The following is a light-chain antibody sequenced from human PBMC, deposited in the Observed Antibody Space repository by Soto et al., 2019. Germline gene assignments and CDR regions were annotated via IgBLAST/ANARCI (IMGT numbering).Light chain of an antibody. CDR3: HQYGDSPQT. J-gene: IGKJ1*01. CDR2: GAS. CDR1: QSVTSAH. V-gene: IGKV3-20*01. Sequence: EILLTQSPGTLSLSPWEIATLSCRASQSVTSAHLAWYRQKVGQAPRLLIYGASKRATGIPDRFSGSGSGTDFTLTISRLEPEDFAVYYCHQYGDSPQTFGQGTKVDIK.